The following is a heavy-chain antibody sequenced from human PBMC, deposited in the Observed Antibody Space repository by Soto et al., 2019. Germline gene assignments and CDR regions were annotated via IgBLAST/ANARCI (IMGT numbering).Heavy chain of an antibody. D-gene: IGHD2-15*01. CDR2: ISYSVRP. CDR3: ARVDGYSRGLDY. CDR1: GGSITSGGHY. Sequence: QVHLQESGPRLVKPSQTLSLTCTVSGGSITSGGHYWTWIRQHPGKGLEWIGSISYSVRPDYSPSLKSRLRISMDSSKSQFSMKLTSGTVADSAVYYCARVDGYSRGLDYWGQGTLVTVSS. V-gene: IGHV4-31*03. J-gene: IGHJ4*02.